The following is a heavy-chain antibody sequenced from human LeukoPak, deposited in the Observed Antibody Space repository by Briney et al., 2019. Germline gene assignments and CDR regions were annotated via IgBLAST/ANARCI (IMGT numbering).Heavy chain of an antibody. V-gene: IGHV4-39*01. CDR3: AAIWAMVRGRQLYFYYYMDD. D-gene: IGHD3-10*01. CDR1: SGSINSSSYY. Sequence: PSETLSLTCTVSSGSINSSSYYWGWIRQPPGKGLEWIGSINYSGSTNYNPSLKSRVTMSVDTSKNQFSLNVSSVTAADTAVYYCAAIWAMVRGRQLYFYYYMDDWGKGTTVTVSS. CDR2: INYSGST. J-gene: IGHJ6*03.